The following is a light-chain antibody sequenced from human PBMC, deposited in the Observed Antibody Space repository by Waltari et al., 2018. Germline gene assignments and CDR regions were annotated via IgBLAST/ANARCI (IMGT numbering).Light chain of an antibody. V-gene: IGKV3-15*01. CDR1: RSVNSN. CDR2: GAS. CDR3: QQYNNWPLT. Sequence: EVVLPQSPDTLSVSPGERAPLSCRTSRSVNSNLAWYQHKPGQAPRLLMYGASTRPTGIPARFSGSESGTEFTLTITSLQSEDCAVYYCQQYNNWPLTFGGGTKVEI. J-gene: IGKJ4*01.